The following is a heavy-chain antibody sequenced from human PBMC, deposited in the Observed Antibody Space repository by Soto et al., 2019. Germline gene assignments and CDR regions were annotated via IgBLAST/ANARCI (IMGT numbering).Heavy chain of an antibody. CDR3: ARDQNGSPYFDY. J-gene: IGHJ4*02. CDR2: DFHSGIT. D-gene: IGHD1-26*01. Sequence: QVQLQESGPGLVKPSETLSLTCTISGGSIGSYYWSWIRQPPGKGLEWIGYDFHSGITGYNPSLKSRVTISVDASKNLFSLKLSSVTAADAAVYYCARDQNGSPYFDYWGQGTLVTVSS. CDR1: GGSIGSYY. V-gene: IGHV4-59*01.